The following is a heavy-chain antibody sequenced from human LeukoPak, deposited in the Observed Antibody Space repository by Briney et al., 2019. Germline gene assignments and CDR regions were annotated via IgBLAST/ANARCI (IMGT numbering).Heavy chain of an antibody. V-gene: IGHV4-59*11. CDR1: GGSISSHY. Sequence: SETLSLTCTVSGGSISSHYWSWIRQPPEKGLEWIGYIYYSGSTNYNPSLKSRVTISVDTSKNQFSLKLSSVTAADTAVYYCARDLKMNWFDPWGQGTLVTVSS. J-gene: IGHJ5*02. CDR2: IYYSGST. D-gene: IGHD5-24*01. CDR3: ARDLKMNWFDP.